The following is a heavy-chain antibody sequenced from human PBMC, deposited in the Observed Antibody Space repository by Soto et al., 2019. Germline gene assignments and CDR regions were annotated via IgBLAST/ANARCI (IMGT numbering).Heavy chain of an antibody. CDR2: IYYSGST. V-gene: IGHV4-61*01. J-gene: IGHJ4*02. D-gene: IGHD1-26*01. Sequence: QVQLQESGPGLVKPSETLSLTCTVSGGSVSSGSYYWSWVRQPPGKGLEWIGYIYYSGSTTYYPPHKRRVTISDGTSKNPFPLTLSSVTDADTAVYYCAIVLVGGSNYLDYWGQGTLVTVSS. CDR3: AIVLVGGSNYLDY. CDR1: GGSVSSGSYY.